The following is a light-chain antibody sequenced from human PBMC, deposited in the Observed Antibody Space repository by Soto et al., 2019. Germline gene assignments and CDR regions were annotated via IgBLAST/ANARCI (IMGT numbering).Light chain of an antibody. V-gene: IGKV3-20*01. CDR2: GAS. CDR1: QSVSSNY. CDR3: QQYGSSPLT. Sequence: EIVLTQSPGILSLSPGERVTLSCRASQSVSSNYLAWFQQKPGQTPRLLIYGASSRAAGTPGRFSGSGSGTDFTLTISRLEPEDFAEYYCQQYGSSPLTFGGGTKVEIK. J-gene: IGKJ4*01.